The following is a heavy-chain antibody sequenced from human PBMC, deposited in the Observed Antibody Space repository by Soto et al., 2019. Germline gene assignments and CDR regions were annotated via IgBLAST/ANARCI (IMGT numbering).Heavy chain of an antibody. CDR3: AKDGAPRSCSRSSCHRAGAY. Sequence: QVQLVESGGGVVQPGRSLRLSCAGSGFTFSNYGLHWVRQAPGKGLEWVAVISYDGSHKYYADSVKGRFTTSRDNSNNRLYLNMDSMRAEDTAVYYCAKDGAPRSCSRSSCHRAGAYWGQGTLVTVSS. J-gene: IGHJ4*02. CDR2: ISYDGSHK. D-gene: IGHD2-15*01. V-gene: IGHV3-30*18. CDR1: GFTFSNYG.